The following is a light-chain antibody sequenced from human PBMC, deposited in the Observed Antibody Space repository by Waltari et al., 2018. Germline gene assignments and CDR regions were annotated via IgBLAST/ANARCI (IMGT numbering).Light chain of an antibody. CDR3: QQYDSSPMWT. Sequence: EVVLTQSPGTLSLSPGERATLSCSASQSVSSRYLAWYQQKPGQAPRLLVYGASSRATGIPDRFSGSGSGTDFTLTISRLEPEDFAVYYCQQYDSSPMWTFGQGTKVEIK. CDR1: QSVSSRY. V-gene: IGKV3-20*01. J-gene: IGKJ1*01. CDR2: GAS.